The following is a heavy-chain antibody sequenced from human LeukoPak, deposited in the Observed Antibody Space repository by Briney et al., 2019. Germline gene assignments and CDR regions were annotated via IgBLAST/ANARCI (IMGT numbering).Heavy chain of an antibody. V-gene: IGHV4-39*01. D-gene: IGHD3-22*01. CDR3: ASTYYYDSSGPPMGAFDI. CDR2: IYYSGST. J-gene: IGHJ3*02. Sequence: PSETLSLTCTVSGGSISSSSYYWGWIRQPPGKGLEWIGSIYYSGSTYYNPSLKSRVTISVDTSKNQFSLKLSSVTAADTAVYYCASTYYYDSSGPPMGAFDIWGQGTMVTVSS. CDR1: GGSISSSSYY.